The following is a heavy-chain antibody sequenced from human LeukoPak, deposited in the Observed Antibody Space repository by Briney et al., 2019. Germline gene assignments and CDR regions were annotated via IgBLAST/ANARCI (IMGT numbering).Heavy chain of an antibody. CDR2: IYYSGST. CDR1: GGSFSGYY. Sequence: SETLSLTCAVYGGSFSGYYWGWIRQPPGKGLEWIGSIYYSGSTYYNPSLKSRVTISVDTSKNQFSLKLSSVTAADTAVYYCARQAYSSGWYVEYYFDYWGQGTLVTVSS. D-gene: IGHD6-19*01. J-gene: IGHJ4*02. CDR3: ARQAYSSGWYVEYYFDY. V-gene: IGHV4-39*01.